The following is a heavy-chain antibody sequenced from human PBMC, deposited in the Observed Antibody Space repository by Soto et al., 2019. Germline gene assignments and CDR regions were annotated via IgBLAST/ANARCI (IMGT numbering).Heavy chain of an antibody. CDR1: GFSFSSYS. J-gene: IGHJ5*02. D-gene: IGHD1-26*01. CDR2: ISGSGGAT. V-gene: IGHV3-23*01. CDR3: AKGQLGAISPIGA. Sequence: GGSLRLSCAASGFSFSSYSMNWVRQAPGKGLEWVSAISGSGGATYYADSVKGRFTISRDNSKKTQYLQMNILRAEDTAVYYCAKGQLGAISPIGAWGQGTLVTVSS.